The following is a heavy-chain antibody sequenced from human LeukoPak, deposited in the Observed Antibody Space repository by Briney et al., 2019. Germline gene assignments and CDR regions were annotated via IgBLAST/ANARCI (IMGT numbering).Heavy chain of an antibody. CDR1: GFTFSSYA. J-gene: IGHJ4*02. CDR2: ISSNGGST. D-gene: IGHD3-16*01. Sequence: GGSLRLSCAASGFTFSSYAMHWVRQAPGKGLEYVSAISSNGGSTYYANSVKGRFTISRDNSKNTLYLQMGSLRAEDMAVYYCARESYYDHFDYWGQGTLVTVSS. V-gene: IGHV3-64*01. CDR3: ARESYYDHFDY.